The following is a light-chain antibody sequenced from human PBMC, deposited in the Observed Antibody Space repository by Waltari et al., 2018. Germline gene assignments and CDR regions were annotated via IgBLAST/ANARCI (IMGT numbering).Light chain of an antibody. CDR3: QSADSSGSVV. V-gene: IGLV3-25*03. Sequence: SFELTQPPSLSVSPGQTARITCSGDALSKQYAHWHQQRPGLAPVLVIYKDSGRPSGSPGRFSGSSSGTTVTLTISGVQAEDEADYYCQSADSSGSVVFGGGTKLTVL. CDR2: KDS. J-gene: IGLJ2*01. CDR1: ALSKQY.